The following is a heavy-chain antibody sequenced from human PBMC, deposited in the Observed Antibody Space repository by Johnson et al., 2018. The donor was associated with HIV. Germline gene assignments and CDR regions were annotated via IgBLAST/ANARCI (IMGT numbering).Heavy chain of an antibody. J-gene: IGHJ3*02. D-gene: IGHD6-19*01. V-gene: IGHV3-66*02. CDR2: IYSDGST. CDR3: VRDRGSGWDDAFDI. Sequence: VQLVESGGGLVQPGGSLRLSCAASGVTVSRNYMSWVRQAPGKGLEWVSVIYSDGSTYYADSVKGRFTISRDTSKNTLYLQMNSLRAEDTAVYYCVRDRGSGWDDAFDILGQGTMVTVSS. CDR1: GVTVSRNY.